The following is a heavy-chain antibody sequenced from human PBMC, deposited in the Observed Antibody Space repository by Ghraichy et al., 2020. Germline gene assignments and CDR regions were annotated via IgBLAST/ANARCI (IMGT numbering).Heavy chain of an antibody. Sequence: SETLSLTCNVSGGSISSGGYYWSWIRQHPGKGLEWIGYIYYSGSTYYNPSLKSRVTISLDTSKNQFSLKLSSVTAADTAVYYCARDSSPTLYYESSGYGFFDNWGQGTLVTVSA. J-gene: IGHJ4*02. CDR3: ARDSSPTLYYESSGYGFFDN. V-gene: IGHV4-31*03. D-gene: IGHD3-22*01. CDR1: GGSISSGGYY. CDR2: IYYSGST.